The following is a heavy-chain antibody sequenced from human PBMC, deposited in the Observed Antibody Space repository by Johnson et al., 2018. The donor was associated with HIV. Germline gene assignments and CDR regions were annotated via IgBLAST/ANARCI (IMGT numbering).Heavy chain of an antibody. CDR3: AKVLGDYDSSGYLNDGFDI. CDR1: RFTFSGYA. J-gene: IGHJ3*02. Sequence: VLLVESGGGWIQPGGSLRLSCAASRFTFSGYAMSWVRQAPGKGLEWVSAISGNGGTTYYNDSVTGRFTISRDNPKNTLYLQMNSLRAEDTAVYYCAKVLGDYDSSGYLNDGFDIWGQGTMVTVSS. V-gene: IGHV3-23*04. CDR2: ISGNGGTT. D-gene: IGHD3-22*01.